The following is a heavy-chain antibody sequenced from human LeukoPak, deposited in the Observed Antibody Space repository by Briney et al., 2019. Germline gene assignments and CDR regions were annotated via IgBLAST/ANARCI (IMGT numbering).Heavy chain of an antibody. CDR2: ISYDGSNK. CDR3: ARDLRGSGSYIFYYYYGMDV. V-gene: IGHV3-30-3*01. Sequence: QSGGSLRLSCAASGFTFSSYAMHWVRQAPGKGLEWVAVISYDGSNKYYADSVKGRFTISRDNSKNTLYLQMNSLRAEDTAVYYCARDLRGSGSYIFYYYYGMDVWGQGTTVTVSS. D-gene: IGHD3-10*01. J-gene: IGHJ6*02. CDR1: GFTFSSYA.